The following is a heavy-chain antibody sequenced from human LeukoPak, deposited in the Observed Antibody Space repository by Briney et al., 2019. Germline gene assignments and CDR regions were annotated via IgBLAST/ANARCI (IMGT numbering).Heavy chain of an antibody. Sequence: PSETLSLTCTVSGGSISSSSYYWGWIRQPPGKGLEWIGSIHYSGNTYYNPSLKSRVTISVDTSKNQFSLKLSSVTAADTAVYHCARGRDYVWGSYRPFDYWGQGTLVTVSS. D-gene: IGHD3-16*02. CDR3: ARGRDYVWGSYRPFDY. CDR1: GGSISSSSYY. V-gene: IGHV4-39*07. CDR2: IHYSGNT. J-gene: IGHJ4*02.